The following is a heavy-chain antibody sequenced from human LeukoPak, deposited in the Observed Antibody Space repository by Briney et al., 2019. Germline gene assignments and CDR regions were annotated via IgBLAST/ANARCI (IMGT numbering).Heavy chain of an antibody. CDR2: MNPNSGNT. Sequence: ASVKVSCKASGYTFTSYDINWVRQATGQGLEWMGWMNPNSGNTGYAQKFQGRVTMTRNTSISTAYMELSSLRSEDTAVYYCARGGLPYYDFWSGYPYYYYYGVDVWGQGTTVTVSS. CDR3: ARGGLPYYDFWSGYPYYYYYGVDV. J-gene: IGHJ6*02. CDR1: GYTFTSYD. D-gene: IGHD3-3*01. V-gene: IGHV1-8*01.